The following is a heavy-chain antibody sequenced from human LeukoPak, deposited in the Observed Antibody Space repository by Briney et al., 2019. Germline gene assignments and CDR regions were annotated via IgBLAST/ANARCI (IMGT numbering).Heavy chain of an antibody. V-gene: IGHV3-30*02. CDR1: GFTFRSYG. CDR3: ARSLTMVRAYDY. D-gene: IGHD3-10*01. CDR2: IQYDGSNK. Sequence: QSGGSLRLSCAASGFTFRSYGMHWVRQAPGKGLEWVTFIQYDGSNKYYADSVKGRFTISRDNSKNTVYLQMNSLRTEDTAVYYCARSLTMVRAYDYWGQGTLVTVSS. J-gene: IGHJ4*02.